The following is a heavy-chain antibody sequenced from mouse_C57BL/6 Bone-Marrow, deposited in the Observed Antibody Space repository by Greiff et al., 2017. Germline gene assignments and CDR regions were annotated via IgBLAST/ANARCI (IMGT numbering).Heavy chain of an antibody. CDR3: AIGLITAVVATAHYAMDY. CDR2: IHPSDSDT. V-gene: IGHV1-74*01. Sequence: QVHVKQPGAELVKPGASVKVSCKASGYTFTSYWMHWVKQRPGQGLEWIGRIHPSDSDTNYNQKFKGKATLTVDKSSSTAYMQLSSLTSEDSAVYYCAIGLITAVVATAHYAMDYWGQGTSVTVSS. D-gene: IGHD1-1*01. J-gene: IGHJ4*01. CDR1: GYTFTSYW.